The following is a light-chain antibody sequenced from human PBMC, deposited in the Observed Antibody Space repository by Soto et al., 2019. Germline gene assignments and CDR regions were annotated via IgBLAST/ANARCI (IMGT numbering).Light chain of an antibody. CDR1: QSVTSRY. V-gene: IGKV3-20*01. CDR3: QQYNNSPEYT. CDR2: GAS. J-gene: IGKJ2*01. Sequence: EIVLTQSPGTLSLSPGERDTHSCKASQSVTSRYLAWYQQKPGQAPRLLIYGASSSATGIPVRFSGSGSGTDFTLTISRLEPEDFAVYFCQQYNNSPEYTFGQGTKVDIK.